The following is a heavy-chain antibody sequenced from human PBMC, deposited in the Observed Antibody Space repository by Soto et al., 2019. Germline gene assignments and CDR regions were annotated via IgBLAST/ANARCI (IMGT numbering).Heavy chain of an antibody. CDR1: GGSVSSSSYY. CDR3: ARDRPAVAGFDY. CDR2: TYYSGST. J-gene: IGHJ4*02. D-gene: IGHD6-19*01. Sequence: SETLSLTCTVSGGSVSSSSYYWSWIRQPPGKGLEWIGYTYYSGSTNYNPSLKSRVTISVDTSKNQFSLKLTSVTAADTAVYYCARDRPAVAGFDYWGQGTLVTVSS. V-gene: IGHV4-61*01.